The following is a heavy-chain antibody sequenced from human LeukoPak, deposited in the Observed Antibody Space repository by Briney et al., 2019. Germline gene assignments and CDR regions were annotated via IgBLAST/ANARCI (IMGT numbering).Heavy chain of an antibody. Sequence: SETLSLTCTVSGGSISSYYWSWIRQPPGKGLEWIGYIYYSGSTNYNPSLKSRVTISVDTSKNQFSLKLSSVTAADTAVYYCARAIYWFPWFDPWGQGTLVTVFS. CDR1: GGSISSYY. V-gene: IGHV4-59*01. D-gene: IGHD2-8*02. CDR2: IYYSGST. CDR3: ARAIYWFPWFDP. J-gene: IGHJ5*02.